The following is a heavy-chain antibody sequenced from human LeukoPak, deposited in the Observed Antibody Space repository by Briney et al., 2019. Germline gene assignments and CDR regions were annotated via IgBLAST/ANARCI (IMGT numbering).Heavy chain of an antibody. J-gene: IGHJ4*02. CDR1: GGSISSGDYY. CDR2: IYYSGST. Sequence: SETLSLTCTVSGGSISSGDYYWSWIRQPPGKGLEWIGYIYYSGSTYYNPSLKSRVTISVDTSKNQFSLKLSSVTAADTVVYYCARALPSMIVRDGYFDYWGQGTLVTVSS. D-gene: IGHD3-22*01. V-gene: IGHV4-30-4*08. CDR3: ARALPSMIVRDGYFDY.